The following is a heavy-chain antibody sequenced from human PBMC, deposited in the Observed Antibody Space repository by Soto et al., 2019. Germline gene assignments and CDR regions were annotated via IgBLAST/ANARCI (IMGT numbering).Heavy chain of an antibody. CDR1: GFTFSSYA. CDR2: ISYDGSNK. J-gene: IGHJ4*02. V-gene: IGHV3-30-3*01. CDR3: ARGPTSGWFGY. D-gene: IGHD6-19*01. Sequence: QVPLVESGGGVVQPGRSLRLSCAASGFTFSSYAMHWVRQAPGKGLEWVAVISYDGSNKYYADTVKGRFTISRDNSKSSRYLQMSSLRAVDTAVYYCARGPTSGWFGYWGEGTLVTVSS.